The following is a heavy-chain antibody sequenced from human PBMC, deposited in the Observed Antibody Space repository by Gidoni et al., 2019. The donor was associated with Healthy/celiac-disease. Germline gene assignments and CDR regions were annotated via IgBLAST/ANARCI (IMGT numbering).Heavy chain of an antibody. V-gene: IGHV3-33*01. CDR2: IWYDGSNK. J-gene: IGHJ4*02. CDR3: ARDEVVAVAGTAIGY. Sequence: QVPLVESGGGVVQPGRSLRLSCAASGLTYSRYGMHWVRQAPGKGLEWVAVIWYDGSNKYYADSVKGRFTISRDNSKNTLYLQMNSLRAEDTAVYYCARDEVVAVAGTAIGYWGQGTLVTVSS. D-gene: IGHD6-19*01. CDR1: GLTYSRYG.